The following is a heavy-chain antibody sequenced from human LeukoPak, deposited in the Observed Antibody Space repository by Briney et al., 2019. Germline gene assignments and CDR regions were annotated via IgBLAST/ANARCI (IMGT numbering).Heavy chain of an antibody. D-gene: IGHD3-16*01. CDR2: INHNGNVN. V-gene: IGHV3-7*03. Sequence: GGSLRLSCAASGFTFSSYWMNWARQAPGKGLEWVASINHNGNVNYYVDSVKGRFTISIDNAKNSLYLQMSNLRAEDTAVYFCARGGGLDVWGQGATVTVSS. CDR3: ARGGGLDV. J-gene: IGHJ6*02. CDR1: GFTFSSYW.